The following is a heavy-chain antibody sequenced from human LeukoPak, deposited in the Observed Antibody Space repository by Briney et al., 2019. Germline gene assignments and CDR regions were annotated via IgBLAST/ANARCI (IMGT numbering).Heavy chain of an antibody. J-gene: IGHJ4*02. CDR3: ARDLGGDDYGDCEVLSYFDY. CDR1: GGTFSSYA. CDR2: IIPILGIA. Sequence: GASVKVSCKASGGTFSSYAISWVRQAPGQGLEWMGRIIPILGIANYAQKFQGRVTITADKSTSTAYMELSSLRSEDTAVYYCARDLGGDDYGDCEVLSYFDYWGQGTLVTVSS. V-gene: IGHV1-69*04. D-gene: IGHD4-17*01.